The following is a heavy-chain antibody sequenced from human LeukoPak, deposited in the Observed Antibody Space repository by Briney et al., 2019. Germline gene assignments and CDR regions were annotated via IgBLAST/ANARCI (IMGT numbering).Heavy chain of an antibody. V-gene: IGHV3-15*01. CDR3: ARGDSGSLPPNWFDP. Sequence: GGTLRLSCAASGFTFTNAWMSWLRQAPGKGLEWFGRIKSKIHGGTTDYAAPVKGRFSISRDDSKDTLYLQMNSLRPEDTALYFCARGDSGSLPPNWFDPWGQGTPVTVSS. CDR2: IKSKIHGGTT. D-gene: IGHD1-26*01. J-gene: IGHJ5*02. CDR1: GFTFTNAW.